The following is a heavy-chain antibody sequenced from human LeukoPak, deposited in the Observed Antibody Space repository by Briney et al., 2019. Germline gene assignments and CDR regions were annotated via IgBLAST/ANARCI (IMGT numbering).Heavy chain of an antibody. J-gene: IGHJ3*02. D-gene: IGHD3-22*01. CDR3: AGFFYDNSGDAFDI. CDR1: GGGFTFTSHA. CDR2: LIPIYGSA. V-gene: IGHV1-69*13. Sequence: ASVKVSCKASGGGFTFTSHAISWVRQAPGQGLEWMGGLIPIYGSANYAQKFQGRVTITSDESTRTVYMELSSLRPEDSAVYYCAGFFYDNSGDAFDIWGQGTMVTVSS.